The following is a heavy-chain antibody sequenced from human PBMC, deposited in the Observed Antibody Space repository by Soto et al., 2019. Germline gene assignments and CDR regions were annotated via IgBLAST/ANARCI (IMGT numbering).Heavy chain of an antibody. CDR1: GGSISSGGYY. V-gene: IGHV4-31*03. CDR2: IYYSGST. J-gene: IGHJ6*04. Sequence: PSETLSLTCTVSGGSISSGGYYWSWIRQHPGKGLEWIGYIYYSGSTYYNPSLKSRVTISVDTSKNQFSLKLRSVTAADTAVYYCACAMSRGVIHSYYYGIDVWGEGTTVTVSS. CDR3: ACAMSRGVIHSYYYGIDV. D-gene: IGHD3-10*01.